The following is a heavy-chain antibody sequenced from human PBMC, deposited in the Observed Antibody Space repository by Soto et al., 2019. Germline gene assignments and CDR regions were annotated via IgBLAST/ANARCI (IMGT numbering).Heavy chain of an antibody. J-gene: IGHJ4*02. Sequence: QVQLVQSGAEVKKPGSSVKGSCKASGGTFRTYTISWVRQAPGQGLEWLGGLTLVFGTADYAQKSLGRVTITADESTSTAYLGLSTLSSEDKDVYCCSRAVVAPGAFDLCVQGTLVTVSS. CDR1: GGTFRTYT. CDR2: LTLVFGTA. D-gene: IGHD7-27*01. CDR3: SRAVVAPGAFDL. V-gene: IGHV1-69*01.